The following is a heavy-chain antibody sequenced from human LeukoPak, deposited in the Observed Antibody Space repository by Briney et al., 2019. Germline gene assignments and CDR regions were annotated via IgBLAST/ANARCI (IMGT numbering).Heavy chain of an antibody. CDR1: GYTFTGYY. CDR3: ARDIGSGSYY. V-gene: IGHV1-2*02. CDR2: INPNSGDT. J-gene: IGHJ4*02. Sequence: ASVKVSCKASGYTFTGYYIHWVRQAPGQGLEWMGGINPNSGDTNYAQEFQGRVTMTRDTSINTAYMELSRLRSDDTAVYYCARDIGSGSYYWGQGTLVTVSS. D-gene: IGHD3-10*01.